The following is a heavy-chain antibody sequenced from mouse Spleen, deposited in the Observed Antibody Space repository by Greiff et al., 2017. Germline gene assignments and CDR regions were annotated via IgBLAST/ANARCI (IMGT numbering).Heavy chain of an antibody. D-gene: IGHD1-1*01. CDR2: ISSGGGNT. V-gene: IGHV5-9-3*01. Sequence: EVQLVESGGGLVKLGGSLKLSCAASGFTFSSYAMSWVRQTPEKRLEWVATISSGGGNTYYPDSVKGRFTISRDNAKNTLYLQMSSLKSEDTAMYYCARHETSDYYGSSSGYFDYWGQGTTLTVSS. CDR3: ARHETSDYYGSSSGYFDY. J-gene: IGHJ2*01. CDR1: GFTFSSYA.